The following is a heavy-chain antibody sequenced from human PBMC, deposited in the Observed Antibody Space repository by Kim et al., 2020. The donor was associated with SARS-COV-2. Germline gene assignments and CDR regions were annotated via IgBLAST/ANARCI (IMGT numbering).Heavy chain of an antibody. CDR2: IYHSGST. Sequence: SETLSLTCTVSGYSISSGYYWGWIRQPPGKGLEWIGSIYHSGSTYYNPSLKSRVTISVDTSKNQFSLKLSSVTAADTAVYYCARYLYSGYDNYFDYWGQGTLVTDSS. CDR1: GYSISSGYY. CDR3: ARYLYSGYDNYFDY. D-gene: IGHD5-12*01. J-gene: IGHJ4*02. V-gene: IGHV4-38-2*02.